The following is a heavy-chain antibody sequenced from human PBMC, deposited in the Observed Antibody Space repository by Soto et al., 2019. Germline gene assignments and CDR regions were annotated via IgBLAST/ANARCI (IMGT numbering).Heavy chain of an antibody. CDR2: IKQDGSEK. CDR3: ARDVGLRYFDWPKYYFDY. D-gene: IGHD3-9*01. CDR1: GFTFSSYW. Sequence: GSLRLSCASSGFTFSSYWMSWVRQAPGKGLEWVANIKQDGSEKYYVDSVKGRFTISRDNAKNSLYLQMNSLRAEDTAVYYCARDVGLRYFDWPKYYFDYWGQGTLVTVSS. V-gene: IGHV3-7*01. J-gene: IGHJ4*02.